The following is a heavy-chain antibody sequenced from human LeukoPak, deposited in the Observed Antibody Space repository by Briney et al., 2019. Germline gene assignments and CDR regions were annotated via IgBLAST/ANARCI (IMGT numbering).Heavy chain of an antibody. D-gene: IGHD1-26*01. J-gene: IGHJ4*02. CDR2: INSDGSRI. Sequence: PGGSLRLSCAASGFTFSSYGMHWVRQAPGKGLVWVSRINSDGSRISYADSVKGRFTISRDNAKNTLFLQMNSLRAEDTAVYYCARDRGSTEFDYWGQGTLVTVSS. CDR1: GFTFSSYG. CDR3: ARDRGSTEFDY. V-gene: IGHV3-74*01.